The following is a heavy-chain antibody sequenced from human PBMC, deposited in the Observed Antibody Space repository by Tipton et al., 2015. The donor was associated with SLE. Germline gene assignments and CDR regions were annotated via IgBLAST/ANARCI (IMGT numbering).Heavy chain of an antibody. Sequence: SLRLSCSASAFSITSYWMTWVRQAPGKGLEWLANIKEDGSDKNYVDSVKGRLTVSRDNAKNPLYLQMSSLTAEDTAMYFCARETTSGAFDIWGQGTLVTVSS. CDR1: AFSITSYW. CDR2: IKEDGSDK. CDR3: ARETTSGAFDI. D-gene: IGHD4-11*01. V-gene: IGHV3-7*01. J-gene: IGHJ3*02.